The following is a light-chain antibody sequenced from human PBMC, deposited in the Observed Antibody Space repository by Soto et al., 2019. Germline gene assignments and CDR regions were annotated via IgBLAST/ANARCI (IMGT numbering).Light chain of an antibody. J-gene: IGLJ1*01. CDR3: SSYTSSSTLV. CDR1: SSDVGGYNY. CDR2: EVS. Sequence: QSALTQPASVSGSPGQSINISCTGTSSDVGGYNYVSWYQQHPGKAPKLMIYEVSNRPSGVSNRFSGSKSGNTASLTISGLHTEDEADYYCSSYTSSSTLVFGTGTKLTVL. V-gene: IGLV2-14*01.